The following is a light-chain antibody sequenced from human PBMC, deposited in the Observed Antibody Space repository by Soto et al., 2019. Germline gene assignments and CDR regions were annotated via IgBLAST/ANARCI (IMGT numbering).Light chain of an antibody. CDR3: QQYDSYSWT. CDR1: QSISNW. CDR2: DAS. V-gene: IGKV1-5*01. J-gene: IGKJ1*01. Sequence: DIQMTQSPSTLSASVGDRVTITFRASQSISNWLAWYQQKPGKAPKLLIFDASSLKSGVPSRFSGSGSGTEFTLTISSLQPDDFATYYCQQYDSYSWTFGQGTNVDIK.